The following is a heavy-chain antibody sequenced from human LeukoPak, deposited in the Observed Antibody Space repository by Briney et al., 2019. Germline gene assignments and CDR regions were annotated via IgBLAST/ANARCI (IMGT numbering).Heavy chain of an antibody. D-gene: IGHD6-19*01. CDR2: IYYSGST. J-gene: IGHJ5*02. CDR1: GGSISSSSYY. Sequence: SETLSLTCTVSGGSISSSSYYWGWIRQPPGKGLEWIGSIYYSGSTYYNPSLKSRVTISVDTSKNQFSLKLSSVTAADTAVYYCATIAVAGTYNWFDPWGQGTLVTVSS. CDR3: ATIAVAGTYNWFDP. V-gene: IGHV4-39*01.